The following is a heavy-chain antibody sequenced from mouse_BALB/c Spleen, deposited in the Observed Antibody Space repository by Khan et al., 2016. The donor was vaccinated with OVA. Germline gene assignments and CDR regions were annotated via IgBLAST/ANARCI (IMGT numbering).Heavy chain of an antibody. V-gene: IGHV1-81*01. CDR1: GYKFTDYV. CDR2: IYPGSATT. CDR3: ARSYDDDGAWFVY. Sequence: QVQLQQPGPELVKPGASVKMSCKASGYKFTDYVISWVKQRTGQGLEWIGDIYPGSATTHYNERFEGKATLTADKSSNTAYMQFRSLTSEYSAVYFCARSYDDDGAWFVYWGQGTLVTVSA. J-gene: IGHJ3*01. D-gene: IGHD2-4*01.